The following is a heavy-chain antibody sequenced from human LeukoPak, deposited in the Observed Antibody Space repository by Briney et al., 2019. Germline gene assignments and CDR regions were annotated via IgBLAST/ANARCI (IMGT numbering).Heavy chain of an antibody. V-gene: IGHV4-31*03. CDR1: GGPISSGGYY. J-gene: IGHJ4*02. Sequence: PSETLSLTCTVSGGPISSGGYYWSWIRQHPGKGLEWIGYIYYSGSTYYNPSLKSRVTISVDTSKNQFSLKLSSVTAADTAVYYCAASGYSYGLPDYWGQGTLVTVSS. CDR3: AASGYSYGLPDY. CDR2: IYYSGST. D-gene: IGHD5-18*01.